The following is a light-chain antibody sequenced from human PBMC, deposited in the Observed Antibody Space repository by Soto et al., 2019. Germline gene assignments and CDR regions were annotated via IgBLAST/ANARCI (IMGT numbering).Light chain of an antibody. CDR3: QQSYSTPYT. J-gene: IGKJ2*01. CDR2: AAS. CDR1: QSISSY. Sequence: DIQMTQSPSSLSASVGDRVTITCRASQSISSYLNWYQQKPGKAPKLLISAASNLQSGVPSRFSDSGSGTDFTLTISSLQPEDFATYFCQQSYSTPYTFGQGTKLEIK. V-gene: IGKV1-39*01.